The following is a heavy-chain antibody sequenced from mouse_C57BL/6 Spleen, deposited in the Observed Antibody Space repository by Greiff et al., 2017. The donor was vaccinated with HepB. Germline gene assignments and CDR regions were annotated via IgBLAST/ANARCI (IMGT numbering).Heavy chain of an antibody. D-gene: IGHD2-4*01. J-gene: IGHJ4*01. CDR2: IDPSDSYT. CDR3: ARTDYDGGYAMDY. Sequence: QVQLKQPGAELVRPGTSVKLSCKASGYTFTSYWMQWVKQRPGQGLEWIGVIDPSDSYTNYNQKFKGKATLTVDTSSSTAYMQLSSLTSEDSAVYYCARTDYDGGYAMDYWGQGTSVTVSS. V-gene: IGHV1-59*01. CDR1: GYTFTSYW.